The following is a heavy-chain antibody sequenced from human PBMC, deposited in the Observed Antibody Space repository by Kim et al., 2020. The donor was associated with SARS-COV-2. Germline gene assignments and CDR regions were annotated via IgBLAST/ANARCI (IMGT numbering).Heavy chain of an antibody. CDR3: ARDPQDIVVVPASRQDWFDP. Sequence: SVKVSCKASGGTFSSYAISWVRQAPGQGLEWMGRIIPILGIANYAQKFQGRVTITADKSTSTAYMELSSLRSEDTAVYYCARDPQDIVVVPASRQDWFDPWGQGTLVTVSS. V-gene: IGHV1-69*04. J-gene: IGHJ5*02. CDR1: GGTFSSYA. D-gene: IGHD2-2*01. CDR2: IIPILGIA.